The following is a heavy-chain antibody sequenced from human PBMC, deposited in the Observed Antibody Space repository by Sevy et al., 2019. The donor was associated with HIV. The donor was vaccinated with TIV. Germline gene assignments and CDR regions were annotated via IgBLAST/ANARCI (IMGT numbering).Heavy chain of an antibody. CDR1: GYTFSSYR. CDR3: ARAYCSGGHGYSLAY. CDR2: ISPHNGDT. V-gene: IGHV1-18*01. J-gene: IGHJ4*01. D-gene: IGHD2-15*01. Sequence: ASVKVSCKISGYTFSSYRITWVRQAPGQGLECMGWISPHNGDTNYAQKLQGRVTMITDTSTTTAYMELRNLRSDDTAVYYCARAYCSGGHGYSLAYWGQGTLVTVSS.